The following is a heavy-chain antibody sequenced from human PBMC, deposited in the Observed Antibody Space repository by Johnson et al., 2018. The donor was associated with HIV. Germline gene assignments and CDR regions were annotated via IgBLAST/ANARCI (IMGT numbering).Heavy chain of an antibody. J-gene: IGHJ3*02. V-gene: IGHV3-30*04. Sequence: QMQLVESGGGLVQPGGSLRLSCVASGFTFSSYAMHWVRQAPGKGLEWVAVISYDGSNKYYADSVKGRFTISRDNSKNTLYLQMNSLRAEDTAVYYCAKDEALGWELDPDAFDIWGQGTMVTVSS. CDR2: ISYDGSNK. CDR1: GFTFSSYA. D-gene: IGHD1-26*01. CDR3: AKDEALGWELDPDAFDI.